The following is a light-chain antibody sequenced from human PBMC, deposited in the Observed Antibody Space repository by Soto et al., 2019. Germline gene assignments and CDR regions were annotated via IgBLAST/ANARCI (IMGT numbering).Light chain of an antibody. CDR3: QQYGSSPRT. J-gene: IGKJ1*01. Sequence: ESVLTQSPGTLSFSPGERATLSCRASQSVTSNYSAWYQQKPGQSPRLLIFGASSRATGIPDRFSGSGSGTDFTLTISRLEPEDFAVYYCQQYGSSPRTFGQGTKVDIK. V-gene: IGKV3-20*01. CDR2: GAS. CDR1: QSVTSNY.